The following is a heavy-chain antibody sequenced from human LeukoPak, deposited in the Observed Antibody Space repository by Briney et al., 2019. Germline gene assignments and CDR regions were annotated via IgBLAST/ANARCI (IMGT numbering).Heavy chain of an antibody. CDR3: AKEGNGYNDFWSGYYTGIDY. D-gene: IGHD3-3*01. J-gene: IGHJ4*02. Sequence: PGGSLRLSCAASGFTFSRDVMSWVRQAPGKGLEWVSAISGSGGRTYYADSVKGRFTISRANSKNTLYLQMNSLRAEDTAVYYCAKEGNGYNDFWSGYYTGIDYWGQGTLVTVSS. CDR2: ISGSGGRT. CDR1: GFTFSRDV. V-gene: IGHV3-23*01.